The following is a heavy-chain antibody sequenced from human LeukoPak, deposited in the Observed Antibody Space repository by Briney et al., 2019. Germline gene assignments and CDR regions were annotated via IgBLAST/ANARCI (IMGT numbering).Heavy chain of an antibody. J-gene: IGHJ4*02. CDR3: ARSSYSSSPVNY. CDR1: AGTFSSYA. CDR2: IIPIFGTA. V-gene: IGHV1-69*05. D-gene: IGHD6-6*01. Sequence: SVKVSCKASAGTFSSYAISWVRQAPGQGLEWMGRIIPIFGTANYAQKFQGRVTITTDESTSTDYMELSSRRSEDTAVYYCARSSYSSSPVNYWGQGTLVTVSS.